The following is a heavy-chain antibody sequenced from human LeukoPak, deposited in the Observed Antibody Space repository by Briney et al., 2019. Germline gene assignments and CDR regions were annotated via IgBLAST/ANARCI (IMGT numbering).Heavy chain of an antibody. CDR3: ARGRKVLRFFTDAFDI. CDR2: ISCCAGNT. CDR1: GFAFGNFA. Sequence: GGSLRLSCEASGFAFGNFAMSWVRQTPGKGLEWVSTISCCAGNTYFADSVMGRFSISRDNSRYTLSLQMNSLRAGDTAVYYCARGRKVLRFFTDAFDIWGQGTMVTVSS. D-gene: IGHD3-3*01. J-gene: IGHJ3*02. V-gene: IGHV3-23*01.